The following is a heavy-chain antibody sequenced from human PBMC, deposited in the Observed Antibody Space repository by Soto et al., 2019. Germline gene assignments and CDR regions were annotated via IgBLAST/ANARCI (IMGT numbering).Heavy chain of an antibody. CDR2: INPSGDST. D-gene: IGHD6-13*01. J-gene: IGHJ4*02. Sequence: ASVKVSCKASGYTFTSYYTHWVRQAPGQGLEWMGIINPSGDSTSYAQKFQGRVTMTRDTSTSTVYMELSSLRSEDTAVYYCARTLAAAGTPFDYWGQGTLVPVSS. CDR3: ARTLAAAGTPFDY. CDR1: GYTFTSYY. V-gene: IGHV1-46*01.